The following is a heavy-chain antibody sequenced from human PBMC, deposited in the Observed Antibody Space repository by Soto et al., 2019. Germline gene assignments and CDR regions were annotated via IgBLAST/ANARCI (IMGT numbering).Heavy chain of an antibody. V-gene: IGHV3-30*18. CDR3: AKNTVGLSRYYYYGMDV. Sequence: SLRLSCAASGFTFSSFGIHWVRQAPGKGLEWVAVMAYDGSNEYYADSVRGRFTISRDNSKSTVHLQMNSLRPEDTAVYYCAKNTVGLSRYYYYGMDVWGQGTTVTVSS. CDR2: MAYDGSNE. J-gene: IGHJ6*02. D-gene: IGHD5-12*01. CDR1: GFTFSSFG.